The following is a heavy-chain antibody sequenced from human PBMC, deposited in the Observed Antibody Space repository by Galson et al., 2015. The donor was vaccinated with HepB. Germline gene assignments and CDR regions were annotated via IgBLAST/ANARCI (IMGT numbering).Heavy chain of an antibody. CDR1: GGSISSGGYY. J-gene: IGHJ4*02. D-gene: IGHD7-27*01. CDR3: ARVDNWGCVPY. CDR2: IYYSGST. V-gene: IGHV4-31*03. Sequence: LSLTCTVSGGSISSGGYYWSWIRQHPGKGLEWIGYIYYSGSTYYNPSLKSRVTISVDTSKNQFSLKLSSVTAADTAVYYCARVDNWGCVPYWGQGTLVTVSS.